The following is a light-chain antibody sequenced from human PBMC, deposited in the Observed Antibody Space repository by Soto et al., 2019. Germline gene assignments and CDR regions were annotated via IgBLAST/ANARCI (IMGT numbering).Light chain of an antibody. J-gene: IGKJ4*01. CDR1: QGISNY. CDR3: QKYNSALGGT. V-gene: IGKV1-27*01. Sequence: DIQMTQSPSSLSASVGDRVTITCRASQGISNYLAWYQQKPGKVPKLLIYAASTLQSGVPSRFSGSGSGTDFTLTISSLQPKDVATYYCQKYNSALGGTFGGGTKVEIK. CDR2: AAS.